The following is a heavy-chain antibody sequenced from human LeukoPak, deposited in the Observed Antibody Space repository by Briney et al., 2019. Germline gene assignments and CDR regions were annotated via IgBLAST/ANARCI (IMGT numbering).Heavy chain of an antibody. J-gene: IGHJ3*02. CDR1: GFTFSDYA. D-gene: IGHD4-17*01. V-gene: IGHV3-48*03. CDR3: ARDGRTYGDAFDI. Sequence: GGSLRLSCAASGFTFSDYAMNWVRQAPGKGLEWVSYISSSANIIYYEDSVKGRVTISRDNAKNSLYLQMNSLRAEDTAVYYCARDGRTYGDAFDIWGQGTMVTVFS. CDR2: ISSSANII.